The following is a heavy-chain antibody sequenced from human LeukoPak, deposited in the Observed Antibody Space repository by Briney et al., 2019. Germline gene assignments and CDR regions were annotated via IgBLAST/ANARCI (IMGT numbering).Heavy chain of an antibody. Sequence: GGSLRLSCAASGFTFSNYATNWVRQAPGKGLEWVSIIVGNGRTAYSDSAKGRFTISRYNSKNTVHLQMDNLRAEDTAVYYCARDGSGLVGADHLDYWGQGTLVTVSS. D-gene: IGHD1-26*01. CDR2: IVGNGRTA. CDR1: GFTFSNYA. CDR3: ARDGSGLVGADHLDY. J-gene: IGHJ4*02. V-gene: IGHV3-23*01.